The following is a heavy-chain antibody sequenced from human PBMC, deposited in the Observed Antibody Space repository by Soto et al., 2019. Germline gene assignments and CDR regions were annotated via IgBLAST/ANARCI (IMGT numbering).Heavy chain of an antibody. CDR3: AKDLLPNTVTTCGS. CDR2: ISSDGNNK. J-gene: IGHJ5*02. CDR1: GFTFDSYG. Sequence: ESGGGVVQPGRSLRLSCAASGFTFDSYGMHWVRQAPGKGLEWVAVISSDGNNKYYADSVKGRFTISRDNFKNTLYLQMSSLRADDTAVYYCAKDLLPNTVTTCGSWGQGTRVTVSS. D-gene: IGHD4-17*01. V-gene: IGHV3-30*18.